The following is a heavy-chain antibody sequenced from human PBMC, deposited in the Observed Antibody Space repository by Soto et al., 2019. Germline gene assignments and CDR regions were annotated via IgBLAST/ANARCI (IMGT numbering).Heavy chain of an antibody. CDR1: GFTFDDYA. D-gene: IGHD5-12*01. CDR2: ISWNSGSI. J-gene: IGHJ4*02. V-gene: IGHV3-9*01. CDR3: ARGGVATIFGDS. Sequence: EVQLVESGGGLVQPGRSLRLSCAASGFTFDDYAMHWVRQAPGKGLEWVSGISWNSGSIGYADSVKGRFTISRDNAKNSLYLQMNSLRDEDTAVYYCARGGVATIFGDSWGQGTLVTVSS.